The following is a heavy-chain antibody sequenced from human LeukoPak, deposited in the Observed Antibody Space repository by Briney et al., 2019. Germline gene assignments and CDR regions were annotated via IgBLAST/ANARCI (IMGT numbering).Heavy chain of an antibody. J-gene: IGHJ3*02. CDR1: GFTFSSYG. CDR2: IRYDGSNK. Sequence: PGGSLRLSCAASGFTFSSYGMHWVRQAPGKGLEWVAFIRYDGSNKYYADSVKGRFTISRDNSKNTLYLQMNSLRAEDTAVYYCAKGRFLEWLGSDFDIWGQGTMVTVSS. D-gene: IGHD3-3*01. V-gene: IGHV3-30*02. CDR3: AKGRFLEWLGSDFDI.